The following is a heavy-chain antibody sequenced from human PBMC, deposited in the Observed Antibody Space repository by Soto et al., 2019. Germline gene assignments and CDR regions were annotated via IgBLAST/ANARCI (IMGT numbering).Heavy chain of an antibody. CDR3: AKPRVRIVGAAQFAY. CDR1: GFTFSSYG. J-gene: IGHJ4*02. D-gene: IGHD1-26*01. Sequence: QVQLVESGGGVVQPGRSLRLSCAASGFTFSSYGMHWVRQAPGKGLEWVAVISYDGSNKYYADSVKGRFTISRDNSKNTLYLQMNSLRAEDTAVYYCAKPRVRIVGAAQFAYWGQGTLVTVSS. CDR2: ISYDGSNK. V-gene: IGHV3-30*18.